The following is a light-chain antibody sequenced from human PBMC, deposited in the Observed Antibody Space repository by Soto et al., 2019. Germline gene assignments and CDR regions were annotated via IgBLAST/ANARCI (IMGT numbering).Light chain of an antibody. Sequence: EIVLTQSPVTLSLSPGGRATLSCRASQTVGSYLAWYQQKPGQAPRLLIYDASNRAAGIPARFSGSGSGTDFTLTINSLEPEDFAVYYCQQRSNWPSTFGGGTKVESK. CDR2: DAS. CDR1: QTVGSY. J-gene: IGKJ4*01. CDR3: QQRSNWPST. V-gene: IGKV3-11*01.